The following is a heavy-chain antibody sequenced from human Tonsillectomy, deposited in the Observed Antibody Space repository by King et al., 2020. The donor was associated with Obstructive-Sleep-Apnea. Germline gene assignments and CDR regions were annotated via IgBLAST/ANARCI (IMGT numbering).Heavy chain of an antibody. CDR3: ARSNYYDSSGSSNSDFDY. D-gene: IGHD3-22*01. Sequence: LQLQESGPGLVKPSETLSLTCTVSGGSISSSSYYWGWIRQPPGKGLEWIGSIYYSGSTYYNPSLKSRVTISVDTPKNQFSLKLSSVTAADTAVYYCARSNYYDSSGSSNSDFDYWGQGTLVTVSS. CDR1: GGSISSSSYY. J-gene: IGHJ4*02. V-gene: IGHV4-39*07. CDR2: IYYSGST.